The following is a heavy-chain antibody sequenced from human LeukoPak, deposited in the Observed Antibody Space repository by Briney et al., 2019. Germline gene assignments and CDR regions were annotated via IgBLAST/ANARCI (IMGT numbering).Heavy chain of an antibody. Sequence: SVKVSFTASGGTFSSDANSWVRQAHGQGLEWMGRIIPIFGIANHAQKFQGRDTITADKSTSTAYMELSSLRSEDTAVYYCARASSTSLLLDYWGQGTLVTVSS. CDR1: GGTFSSDA. V-gene: IGHV1-69*04. CDR2: IIPIFGIA. CDR3: ARASSTSLLLDY. D-gene: IGHD2-2*01. J-gene: IGHJ4*02.